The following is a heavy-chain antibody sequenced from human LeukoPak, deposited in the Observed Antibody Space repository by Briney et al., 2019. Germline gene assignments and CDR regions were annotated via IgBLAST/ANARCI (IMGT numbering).Heavy chain of an antibody. D-gene: IGHD3-9*01. CDR1: GFTFSSYS. CDR3: ARAQYYDILTNTWGFDY. Sequence: GGSLRLSCAASGFTFSSYSMNWVRQAPGKGLEWVSSISSSSSYIYYADSVKGRFTISRDNAKNSLYLQMNSLRAEDTAVYYCARAQYYDILTNTWGFDYWGQGTLVTVSS. J-gene: IGHJ4*02. V-gene: IGHV3-21*01. CDR2: ISSSSSYI.